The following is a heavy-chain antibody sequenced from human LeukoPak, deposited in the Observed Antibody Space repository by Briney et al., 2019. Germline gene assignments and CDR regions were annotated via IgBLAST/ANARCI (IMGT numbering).Heavy chain of an antibody. CDR3: AKARGFCSGGSCYNPFDP. V-gene: IGHV3-23*01. J-gene: IGHJ5*02. D-gene: IGHD2-15*01. Sequence: GGSLRLSCAASGFSFSSHAMNWVRQAPGKGLEWVSVISNSGGTIHYADSVKGRFTISRDNSKNTLYLQMNSLRAEDTAVYYCAKARGFCSGGSCYNPFDPWGQGTLVTVSS. CDR2: ISNSGGTI. CDR1: GFSFSSHA.